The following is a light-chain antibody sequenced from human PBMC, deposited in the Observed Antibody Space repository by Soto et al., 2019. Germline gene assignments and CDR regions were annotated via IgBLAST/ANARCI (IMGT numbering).Light chain of an antibody. CDR3: QLYGRSPMYT. CDR2: DAS. Sequence: EVVLTQSPATLSLSPGERATLSCRASESVRSYLAWYQQKPGQPPRLLIYDASYRAPGIPARFSGSGSGTDFTLTISSLEPEDFAIYYCQLYGRSPMYTFGQGTRLEIK. J-gene: IGKJ2*01. V-gene: IGKV3-11*01. CDR1: ESVRSY.